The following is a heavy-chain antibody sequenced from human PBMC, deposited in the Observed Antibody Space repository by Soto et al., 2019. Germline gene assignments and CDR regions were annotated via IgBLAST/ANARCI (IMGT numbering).Heavy chain of an antibody. CDR2: MSGSSSTT. V-gene: IGHV3-23*01. Sequence: EVQLLESGGDLVQPGGSLRLSCATSGLTFSNYAMSWVRQAPGGGLEWVSSMSGSSSTTYYADSVRGRFTISRDRSKNTLYLQMSSLRAEDTALYYCAKNQERELPRVIDFWGQGTLVTVSS. CDR3: AKNQERELPRVIDF. J-gene: IGHJ4*02. D-gene: IGHD1-7*01. CDR1: GLTFSNYA.